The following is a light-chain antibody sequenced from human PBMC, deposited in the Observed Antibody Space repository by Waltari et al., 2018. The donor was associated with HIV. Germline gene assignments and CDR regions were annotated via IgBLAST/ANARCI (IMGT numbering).Light chain of an antibody. Sequence: SYEVTQPPSVSVSPGQTASVTCSGDKLGDKYSSWYQQKPGQSPVLVIYQDTKRPSGIPEWFSGSNSGNTATLTISGTQAVDEADYYCQAWDSTTVTFGGGTKLTVL. CDR3: QAWDSTTVT. V-gene: IGLV3-1*01. CDR2: QDT. J-gene: IGLJ2*01. CDR1: KLGDKY.